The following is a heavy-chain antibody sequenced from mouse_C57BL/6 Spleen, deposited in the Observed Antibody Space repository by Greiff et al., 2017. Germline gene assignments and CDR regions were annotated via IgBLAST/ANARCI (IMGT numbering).Heavy chain of an antibody. D-gene: IGHD2-5*01. CDR3: ARSGYYSNSGFAF. CDR1: GYNFTSYW. V-gene: IGHV1-55*01. J-gene: IGHJ3*01. CDR2: IYPGSGRK. Sequence: VQLQQPGAELVKPGASVKMSCKASGYNFTSYWITGVKQRPGQGREWIGDIYPGSGRKNDNEKFKSKATRTVDTSSSTAYMQLSSLTSEDSAVYYCARSGYYSNSGFAFWGQGTLVTVSA.